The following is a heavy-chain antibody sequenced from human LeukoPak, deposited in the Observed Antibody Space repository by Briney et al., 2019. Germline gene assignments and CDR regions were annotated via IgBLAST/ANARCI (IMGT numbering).Heavy chain of an antibody. D-gene: IGHD1-26*01. J-gene: IGHJ4*02. Sequence: ASVRVSSPASGYTFTTYGISWVRQAPGQGLEWMGWISAYNGNTNYAQKLQGRVTMTTDTPTSTAYMELRSLRSDDTAVYYCAREAKSGSYQEMSYWGQGTLVTVSS. CDR1: GYTFTTYG. CDR3: AREAKSGSYQEMSY. CDR2: ISAYNGNT. V-gene: IGHV1-18*01.